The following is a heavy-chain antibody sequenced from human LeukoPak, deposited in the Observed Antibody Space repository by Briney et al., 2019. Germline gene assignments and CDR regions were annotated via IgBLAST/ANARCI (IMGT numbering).Heavy chain of an antibody. CDR1: GFTFSSYG. V-gene: IGHV3-30*18. Sequence: GGSLRLSCAASGFTFSSYGMHWVRQAPGQGLEWVAVISYDGSNKYYADSVKGRFTISRDDSKNTLYLQMNSLRAEDTAVYYCAKGGYYWGQGTLVTVSS. D-gene: IGHD6-25*01. CDR2: ISYDGSNK. J-gene: IGHJ4*02. CDR3: AKGGYY.